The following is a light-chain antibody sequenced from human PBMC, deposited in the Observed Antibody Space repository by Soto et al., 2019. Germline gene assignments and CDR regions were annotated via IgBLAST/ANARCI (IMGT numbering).Light chain of an antibody. V-gene: IGLV1-44*01. Sequence: QSVLTQPPSAYGTPGQRVTISCYGSSSNIGSNTVNWYQQLPGTAPKLLIYSNNQRPSGVHDRFSGSKSGTSASLAISGLQSEDEADYYCAAWDDSLNGYVFGTGTKLTVL. J-gene: IGLJ1*01. CDR2: SNN. CDR1: SSNIGSNT. CDR3: AAWDDSLNGYV.